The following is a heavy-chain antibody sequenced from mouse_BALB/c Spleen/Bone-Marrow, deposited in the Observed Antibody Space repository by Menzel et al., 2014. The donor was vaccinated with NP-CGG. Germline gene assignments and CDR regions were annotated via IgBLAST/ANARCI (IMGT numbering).Heavy chain of an antibody. CDR1: GYTFTSYW. V-gene: IGHV1-87*01. CDR2: IYPGDGET. J-gene: IGHJ4*01. D-gene: IGHD2-1*01. CDR3: ASPYGNYDAMDY. Sequence: VKVVESGAELARPGASVKLSCKASGYTFTSYWTQWVKQRPGQGLEWIGAIYPGDGETRYTQKFRGKATLTADKSSNTAYMQLSSLTSEDSAVYFCASPYGNYDAMDYWGQGTSVTVSS.